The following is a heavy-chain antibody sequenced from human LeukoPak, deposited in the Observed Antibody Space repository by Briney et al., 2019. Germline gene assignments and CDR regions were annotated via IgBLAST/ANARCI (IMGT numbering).Heavy chain of an antibody. CDR2: INHSGST. CDR3: ARHEWKAYYYGSGSSGSWFDP. Sequence: SETLSLTCTVCGDSISNSNYYWGWIRQPPGKGLEWIGEINHSGSTNYNPSLKSRVTISVDTSKNQFSLKLSSVTAADTAVYYCARHEWKAYYYGSGSSGSWFDPWGQGTLVTVSS. D-gene: IGHD3-10*01. V-gene: IGHV4-39*01. J-gene: IGHJ5*02. CDR1: GDSISNSNYY.